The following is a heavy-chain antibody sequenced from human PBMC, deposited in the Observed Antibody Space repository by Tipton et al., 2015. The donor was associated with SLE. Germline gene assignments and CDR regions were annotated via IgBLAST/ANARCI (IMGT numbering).Heavy chain of an antibody. CDR2: FYYSGSS. D-gene: IGHD4-17*01. J-gene: IGHJ4*02. CDR3: ALDIDYGNYAAGH. Sequence: TLSLTCTVSGGSISSNHYYWGWVRQPPGKGLEWIAGFYYSGSSWYNQSLKSRVTVFVDTPKNQFFLRLTSVTDADTAVYYCALDIDYGNYAAGHWGQGTLVTVSS. V-gene: IGHV4-39*01. CDR1: GGSISSNHYY.